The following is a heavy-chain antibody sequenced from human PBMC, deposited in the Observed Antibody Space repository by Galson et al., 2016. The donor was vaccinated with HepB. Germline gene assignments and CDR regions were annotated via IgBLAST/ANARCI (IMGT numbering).Heavy chain of an antibody. CDR2: MNPKSRNT. CDR1: GYTFTNYD. J-gene: IGHJ4*02. V-gene: IGHV1-8*01. CDR3: ARGRIGTTGGPFFY. D-gene: IGHD1-1*01. Sequence: SVKVSCKASGYTFTNYDINWVRQAPGQGLEWMGWMNPKSRNTGYAQNFQGRLTMTRNTSTSTAYMELSSLRSDDTAVYYCARGRIGTTGGPFFYWGQGTLLTVSS.